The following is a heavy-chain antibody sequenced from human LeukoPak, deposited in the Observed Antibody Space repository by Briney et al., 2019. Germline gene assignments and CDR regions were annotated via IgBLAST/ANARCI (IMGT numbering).Heavy chain of an antibody. Sequence: ASVKVSCKASGYTFTGEYMHWVRQAPGQGLEWMGWINPNSGGAKYAQKFQGRVTMTRDTSISTVYVELSSLRSDDTAVYYCARGGDDWNYMAYWGQGTLVTVSS. D-gene: IGHD1-7*01. CDR3: ARGGDDWNYMAY. CDR2: INPNSGGA. CDR1: GYTFTGEY. V-gene: IGHV1-2*02. J-gene: IGHJ4*02.